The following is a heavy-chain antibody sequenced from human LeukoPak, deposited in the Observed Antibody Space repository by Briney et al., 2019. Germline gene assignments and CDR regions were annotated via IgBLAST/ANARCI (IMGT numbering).Heavy chain of an antibody. CDR3: ARGELTGSDY. CDR2: INHSGST. CDR1: GGSISSSYYY. J-gene: IGHJ4*02. Sequence: PSETLSLTCTVSGGSISSSYYYWGWIRQPPGKGLEWIGEINHSGSTNYNPSLKSRVTISVDTSKNQFSLKLSSVTAADTAVYYCARGELTGSDYWGQGTLVTVSS. V-gene: IGHV4-39*07. D-gene: IGHD7-27*01.